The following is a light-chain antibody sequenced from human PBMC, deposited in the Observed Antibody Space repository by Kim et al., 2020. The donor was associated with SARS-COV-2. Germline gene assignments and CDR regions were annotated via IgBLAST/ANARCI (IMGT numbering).Light chain of an antibody. V-gene: IGLV3-1*01. Sequence: SPGQTASITCSGDKLGDKYACWYQQKPGQSPVLVIYQDSKRPPGIPERFSGSNSGNTATLTISGTQAMDEADYYCQAWDSSTVVFGGGTQLTVL. CDR1: KLGDKY. J-gene: IGLJ2*01. CDR2: QDS. CDR3: QAWDSSTVV.